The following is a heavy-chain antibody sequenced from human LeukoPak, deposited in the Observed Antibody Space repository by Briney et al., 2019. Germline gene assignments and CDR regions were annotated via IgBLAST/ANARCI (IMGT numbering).Heavy chain of an antibody. V-gene: IGHV3-48*01. CDR3: ARGGTATTVDY. D-gene: IGHD4-17*01. Sequence: GGSLRLSCAASGFTFSSYSMNWVRQAPGKGLEWVSYISSSSSTIYYADSVKGRFTISRDNAKNSLYLQMNSLRAEDTAVYYCARGGTATTVDYWGQGTLVTVSS. J-gene: IGHJ4*02. CDR2: ISSSSSTI. CDR1: GFTFSSYS.